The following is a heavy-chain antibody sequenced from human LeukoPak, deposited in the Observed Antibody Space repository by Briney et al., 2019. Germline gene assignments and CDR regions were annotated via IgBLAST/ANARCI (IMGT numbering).Heavy chain of an antibody. V-gene: IGHV4-39*01. CDR3: ARHRDSSGWYDFDY. J-gene: IGHJ4*02. CDR2: ISYSGST. CDR1: GGSISSSSYQ. Sequence: SETLSLTCTVSGGSISSSSYQWGWIRQPPGKGLEWIGTISYSGSTYCNPSLKSRVSIFVDTSKDQFSLKLSSVTAADTAVYYCARHRDSSGWYDFDYWGQGTLVTVSS. D-gene: IGHD6-19*01.